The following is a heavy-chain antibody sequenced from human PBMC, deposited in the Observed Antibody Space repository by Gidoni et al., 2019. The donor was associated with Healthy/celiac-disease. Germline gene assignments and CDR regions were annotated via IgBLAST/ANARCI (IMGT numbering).Heavy chain of an antibody. D-gene: IGHD3-22*01. CDR2: ISSSSSTI. Sequence: EVQLVESGGGLVQPGGSLRLSCAASGFPFSSYRMNWVRQAPGKGLEWVSYISSSSSTIYYADSVKGRFTISRDNAKNSLYLQMNSLRAEDTAVYYCASRRGYYDSSGQPESEEHWGQGTLVTVSS. CDR3: ASRRGYYDSSGQPESEEH. J-gene: IGHJ1*01. V-gene: IGHV3-48*01. CDR1: GFPFSSYR.